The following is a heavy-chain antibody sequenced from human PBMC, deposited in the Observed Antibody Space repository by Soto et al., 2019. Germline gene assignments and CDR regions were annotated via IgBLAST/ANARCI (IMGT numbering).Heavy chain of an antibody. CDR3: ARDSPIGSTFSGYDAIDY. D-gene: IGHD5-12*01. Sequence: SETLSLTCAVSGGSISTGSYSWGWIRQPPGKGLEWIGSISYSGATYYNPSLKSRVTISVDTSKIQFSLNLRSVTAADTAVYYCARDSPIGSTFSGYDAIDYWGQGTLVTVSS. J-gene: IGHJ4*02. CDR1: GGSISTGSYS. CDR2: ISYSGAT. V-gene: IGHV4-39*02.